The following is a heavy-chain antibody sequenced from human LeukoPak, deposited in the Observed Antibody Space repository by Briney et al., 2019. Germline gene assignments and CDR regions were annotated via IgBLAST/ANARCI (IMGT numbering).Heavy chain of an antibody. CDR3: ARQYYDILTGYSTDDYFDY. V-gene: IGHV4-39*01. Sequence: PSESLSLTCTVSGGSISSSSYYWGWIRQPPGKGLEWIGSIYYSGSTYYNPSLKSRVTISVDTSKNQFSLKLSSVTAADTAVYYCARQYYDILTGYSTDDYFDYWGQGTLVTVSS. CDR1: GGSISSSSYY. J-gene: IGHJ4*02. D-gene: IGHD3-9*01. CDR2: IYYSGST.